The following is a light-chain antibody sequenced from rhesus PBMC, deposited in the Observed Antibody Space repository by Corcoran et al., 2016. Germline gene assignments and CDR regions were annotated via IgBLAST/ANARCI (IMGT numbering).Light chain of an antibody. V-gene: IGKV2-104*02. Sequence: DIVMTQTPLSLPVTPGEPASISCRSSQSLLDSEDGNTYLDWYLQKPGQSPQLVIYEVSNRASGVPERFSGVGSDTDFTLKISRVEAEDVGVYYCMQALEFPLTFGGGTKVEIK. CDR3: MQALEFPLT. CDR2: EVS. J-gene: IGKJ4*01. CDR1: QSLLDSEDGNTY.